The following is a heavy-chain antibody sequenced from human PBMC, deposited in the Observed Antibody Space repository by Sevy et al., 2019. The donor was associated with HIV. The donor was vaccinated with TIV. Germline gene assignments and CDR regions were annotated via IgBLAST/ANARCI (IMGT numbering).Heavy chain of an antibody. V-gene: IGHV3-23*01. J-gene: IGHJ4*02. CDR2: ISGSGGTT. D-gene: IGHD6-13*01. CDR3: AKASTIAAAGGLFDC. CDR1: GFTFSNYA. Sequence: RLSCAASGFTFSNYAMNWVRQAPGKGLEWVSAISGSGGTTYYADSVKGRFTISRDNSKNTLYLQMSSLRAEDTAVYYCAKASTIAAAGGLFDCWGQGTLVTVSS.